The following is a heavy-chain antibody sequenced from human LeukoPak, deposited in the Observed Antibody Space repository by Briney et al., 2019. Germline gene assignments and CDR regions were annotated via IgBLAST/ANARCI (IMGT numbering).Heavy chain of an antibody. V-gene: IGHV3-30*02. J-gene: IGHJ4*02. CDR1: EFTFSAYA. CDR2: VRYSGNIK. D-gene: IGHD3-9*01. CDR3: TRDLGTEYNIFDY. Sequence: PGGSLRLSCAASEFTFSAYAMHWIRQAPGRGLEWVAFVRYSGNIKYYAYSVKGRFTISRDNSKNTLYLEMNSLRPEDTAVYYCTRDLGTEYNIFDYWGQGTLVTVSS.